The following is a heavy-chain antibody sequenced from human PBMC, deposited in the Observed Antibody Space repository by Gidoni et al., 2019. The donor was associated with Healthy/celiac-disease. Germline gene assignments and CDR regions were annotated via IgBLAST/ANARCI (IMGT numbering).Heavy chain of an antibody. CDR1: GFTFSSYS. D-gene: IGHD1-26*01. J-gene: IGHJ6*02. V-gene: IGHV3-21*01. CDR3: ARRSGSYYQVDYYYGMDV. CDR2: ISSSSSYI. Sequence: EVQLVESGGGLVKPGGSLRLSCAASGFTFSSYSMNWVRQAPGKGLEWVSSISSSSSYIYYADSVKGRFTISRDNAKNSLYLQMNSLRAEDTAVYYCARRSGSYYQVDYYYGMDVWGQGTTVTVSS.